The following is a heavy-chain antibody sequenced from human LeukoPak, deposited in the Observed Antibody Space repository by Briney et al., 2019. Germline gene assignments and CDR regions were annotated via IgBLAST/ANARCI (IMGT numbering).Heavy chain of an antibody. J-gene: IGHJ4*02. CDR3: ARELTGESLDY. Sequence: PGGSLRLSCAVSGFTFSRHVMHWVRQAPGKGLEWVAVVSSDGTNKYYADSVKGRFIISKDNSKNTLYLQMNSLRTEDTAIYYCARELTGESLDYWGQGTPVTVSS. CDR2: VSSDGTNK. V-gene: IGHV3-30-3*01. D-gene: IGHD7-27*01. CDR1: GFTFSRHV.